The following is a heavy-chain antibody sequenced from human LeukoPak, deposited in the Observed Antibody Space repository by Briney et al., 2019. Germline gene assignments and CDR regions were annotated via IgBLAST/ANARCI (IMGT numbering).Heavy chain of an antibody. CDR3: ARHLSGITGYTYGRGIDY. Sequence: SCKASGFTFSSYAMHWVRQAPGKGLEWVAVISYDGSNKYYADSVKGRFTISRDNSKNTLYLQMNSLRAEDTAVYYCARHLSGITGYTYGRGIDYWGQGTLLTVSS. J-gene: IGHJ4*02. D-gene: IGHD5-18*01. V-gene: IGHV3-30*04. CDR2: ISYDGSNK. CDR1: GFTFSSYA.